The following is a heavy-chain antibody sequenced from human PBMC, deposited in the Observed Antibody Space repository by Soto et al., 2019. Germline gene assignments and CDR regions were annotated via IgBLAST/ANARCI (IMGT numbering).Heavy chain of an antibody. CDR1: GYTFTSYD. D-gene: IGHD3-16*01. Sequence: ASVKVSCKASGYTFTSYDINWVRQATGQGLEWMGWMNPNSGNTGYAQKFQGRVTMTRNTSISTAYMELSSLRSEDTAVYYCASSYVGADYYYYMDVWGKGPTVTVSS. J-gene: IGHJ6*03. CDR3: ASSYVGADYYYYMDV. V-gene: IGHV1-8*01. CDR2: MNPNSGNT.